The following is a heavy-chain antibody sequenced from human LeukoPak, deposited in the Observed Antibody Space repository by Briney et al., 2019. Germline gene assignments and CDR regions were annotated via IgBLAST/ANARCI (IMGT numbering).Heavy chain of an antibody. CDR1: GISLTNYA. Sequence: PGGSLRLSCVVSGISLTNYAMTWVRQAPGKGLEWVSAISGSGGSTYYADSVKGRFTISRDNSKNTLYLQMNSLRAEDTAVYYCAKETLVPAAISVDYWGQGTLVTVSS. V-gene: IGHV3-23*01. CDR2: ISGSGGST. D-gene: IGHD2-2*02. CDR3: AKETLVPAAISVDY. J-gene: IGHJ4*02.